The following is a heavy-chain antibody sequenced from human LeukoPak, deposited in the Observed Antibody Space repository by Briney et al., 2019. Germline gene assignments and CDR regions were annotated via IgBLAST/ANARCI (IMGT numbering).Heavy chain of an antibody. D-gene: IGHD1-1*01. J-gene: IGHJ4*02. CDR1: GGSISSSSYY. CDR2: IYYSGST. V-gene: IGHV4-39*01. Sequence: SETLSLTCTVSGGSISSSSYYWGWIRQPPGKGLEWIGSIYYSGSTYYNPSLKSRVTISVDTSKNQFSLKLSSVTAADTAVYYCARGTAGSRSFIWNYWGQGTLVTVSS. CDR3: ARGTAGSRSFIWNY.